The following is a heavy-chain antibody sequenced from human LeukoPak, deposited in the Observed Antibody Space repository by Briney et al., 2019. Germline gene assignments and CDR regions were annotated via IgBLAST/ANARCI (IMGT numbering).Heavy chain of an antibody. CDR3: ARVHLLDTASYYFDY. V-gene: IGHV3-11*05. Sequence: PGGSLRLSCAASGFTFSDYYMSWIRQAPGKGLDWVSYISSSSSYTNYADSVKGRFTISRDNAKNSLYLQMNSLRAEDTAVYYCARVHLLDTASYYFDYWGQGTLVTVSS. J-gene: IGHJ4*02. D-gene: IGHD5-18*01. CDR2: ISSSSSYT. CDR1: GFTFSDYY.